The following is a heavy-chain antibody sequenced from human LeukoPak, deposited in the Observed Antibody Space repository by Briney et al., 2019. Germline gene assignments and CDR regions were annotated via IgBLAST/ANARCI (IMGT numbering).Heavy chain of an antibody. CDR3: AKAGGSGSYLGY. J-gene: IGHJ4*02. CDR1: GFTFSNYS. D-gene: IGHD1-26*01. Sequence: GGSLRLSCAASGFTFSNYSINWVRQAPGKGLEWVSAISGSGGSTYYADSVKGRFTISRDNSKNTLYLQMNSLRAEDTAVYYCAKAGGSGSYLGYWGQGTLVTVSS. V-gene: IGHV3-23*01. CDR2: ISGSGGST.